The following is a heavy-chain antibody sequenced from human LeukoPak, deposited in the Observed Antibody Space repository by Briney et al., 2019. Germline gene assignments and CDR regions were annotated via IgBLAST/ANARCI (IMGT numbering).Heavy chain of an antibody. V-gene: IGHV3-48*04. Sequence: GGSLRLSCAASGFIFSTYSMNWVRQAPGKGLEWVSSISSSGSTIYYADSVKGRFTISRDNAKNSLYLQMNSLRAEDTAVYYCAELGITMIGGVWGKGTTVTISA. CDR2: ISSSGSTI. D-gene: IGHD3-10*02. J-gene: IGHJ6*04. CDR3: AELGITMIGGV. CDR1: GFIFSTYS.